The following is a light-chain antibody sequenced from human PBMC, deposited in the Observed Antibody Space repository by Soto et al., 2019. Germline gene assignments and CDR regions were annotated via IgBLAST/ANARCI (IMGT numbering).Light chain of an antibody. CDR3: QQYGSPPLT. Sequence: EIVLTQSPGTLSLSPGERATLXXXASQSVSSSYLAWYQQKPGQAPRLLIYGASSRATGIPDRFSGSGSGTDFTLTISRLEPEDFAVYYCQQYGSPPLTFGGGTKVEIK. J-gene: IGKJ4*01. V-gene: IGKV3-20*01. CDR2: GAS. CDR1: QSVSSSY.